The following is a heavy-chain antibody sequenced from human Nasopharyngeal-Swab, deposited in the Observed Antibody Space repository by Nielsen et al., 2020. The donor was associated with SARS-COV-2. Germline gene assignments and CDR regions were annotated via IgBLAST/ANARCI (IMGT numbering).Heavy chain of an antibody. V-gene: IGHV4-39*07. J-gene: IGHJ4*02. Sequence: SETLSLTCTVSGGSISSSSYYWGWIRQPPGKGLEWIGSIYYSGSTYYNPSLKSRVIISVDTSKNQFSLKLSSVTAADTAVYYCARAYSSSWYDYWGQGTLVTVSS. CDR3: ARAYSSSWYDY. CDR1: GGSISSSSYY. CDR2: IYYSGST. D-gene: IGHD6-13*01.